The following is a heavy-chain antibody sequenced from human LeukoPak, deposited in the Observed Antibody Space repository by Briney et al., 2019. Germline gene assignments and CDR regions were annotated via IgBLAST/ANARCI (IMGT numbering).Heavy chain of an antibody. Sequence: ASVKVSCKASGGTFSSYAISWVRQAPGQGLEWMGGIIPIFGTANYAQKFQGRVTITADESTSTDYMELSRLRSEDTAVYYCARGGDTAMVTQEPDYWGQGTLVTASS. CDR2: IIPIFGTA. J-gene: IGHJ4*02. V-gene: IGHV1-69*13. CDR3: ARGGDTAMVTQEPDY. CDR1: GGTFSSYA. D-gene: IGHD5-18*01.